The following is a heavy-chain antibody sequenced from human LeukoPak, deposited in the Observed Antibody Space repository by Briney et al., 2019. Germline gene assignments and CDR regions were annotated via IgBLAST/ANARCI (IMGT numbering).Heavy chain of an antibody. CDR1: GYTFSGSY. D-gene: IGHD2-8*01. J-gene: IGHJ6*03. Sequence: GASVKVSCKTSGYTFSGSYIHWVRQAPGQGLEWMGRINPNSGDTNYAQNFQGRVTMTRDTSITTAYMELGSLTSDDTAVYFCARSAENCNNGVCFTDYYMDVWGKGTTVTVSS. CDR3: ARSAENCNNGVCFTDYYMDV. CDR2: INPNSGDT. V-gene: IGHV1-2*06.